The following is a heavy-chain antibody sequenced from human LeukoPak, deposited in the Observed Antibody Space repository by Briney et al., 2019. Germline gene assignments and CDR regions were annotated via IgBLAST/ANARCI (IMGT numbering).Heavy chain of an antibody. Sequence: GRSLTLSCAASGFTFSGYSMNWVRQAPGKGLEWVSYISSSRSYIYYADSVKDRFTISRDNDKNSLYLQMNSLRAEDTAVYYCVRDFLQHLDAFDIWGQGTMVTVSS. CDR3: VRDFLQHLDAFDI. D-gene: IGHD6-13*01. CDR2: ISSSRSYI. CDR1: GFTFSGYS. V-gene: IGHV3-21*01. J-gene: IGHJ3*02.